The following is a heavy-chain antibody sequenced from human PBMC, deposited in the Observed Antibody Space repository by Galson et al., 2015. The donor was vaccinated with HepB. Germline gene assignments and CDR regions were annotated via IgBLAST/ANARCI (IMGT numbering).Heavy chain of an antibody. D-gene: IGHD3-22*01. CDR1: GFSLSTSGMC. J-gene: IGHJ3*01. Sequence: PALVKPTQTLTLTCTFSGFSLSTSGMCGSWIRQPPGKALEWLALIDWDDDKYYSTSLKTSLTISKDTSKNQVVLTMTNMDPVDTATYYCARIGLSYYDSSGYYYPGGDAFDFWGQGTMVTVSS. V-gene: IGHV2-70*01. CDR2: IDWDDDK. CDR3: ARIGLSYYDSSGYYYPGGDAFDF.